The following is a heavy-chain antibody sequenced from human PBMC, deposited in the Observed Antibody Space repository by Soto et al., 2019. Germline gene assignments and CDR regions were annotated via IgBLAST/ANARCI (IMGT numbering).Heavy chain of an antibody. D-gene: IGHD1-1*01. Sequence: SGPTLVNPTQTLTLTCTFSGFSLGNSGMCVSWIRQPPVKALEWLALIDWDDDKYYSTSLKTRLTISKDTSKNQLVLTMTKMDPVDTATYYCAWIIPTTYYYGMDVWGQGTTVTVSS. CDR2: IDWDDDK. V-gene: IGHV2-70*01. CDR3: AWIIPTTYYYGMDV. CDR1: GFSLGNSGMC. J-gene: IGHJ6*02.